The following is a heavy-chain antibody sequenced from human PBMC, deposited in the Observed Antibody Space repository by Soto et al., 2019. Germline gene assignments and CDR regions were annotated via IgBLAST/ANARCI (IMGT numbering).Heavy chain of an antibody. D-gene: IGHD6-13*01. CDR2: IYYSGRT. J-gene: IGHJ4*02. Sequence: TSETLSLTCTVSGGSISTISYYWGWIRQPPGKGLEWIGSIYYSGRTYYSPSLKSRVTISVDTSKNQFSLKLTSVTAADTAVYYCAISSSWNFDCWGQGTLVTVSS. V-gene: IGHV4-39*01. CDR1: GGSISTISYY. CDR3: AISSSWNFDC.